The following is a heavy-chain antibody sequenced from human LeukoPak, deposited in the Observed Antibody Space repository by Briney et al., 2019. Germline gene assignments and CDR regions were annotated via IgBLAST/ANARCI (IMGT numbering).Heavy chain of an antibody. D-gene: IGHD3-10*01. CDR1: GGSFSGYY. J-gene: IGHJ6*03. Sequence: SETLSLTCAVYGGSFSGYYWSWIRQPPGKGLEWIGEINHSGSTNYNPSLKSRVTISVDTSKNQFSLKRSSVTAADTAVYYCARRRGTMVRGVIQVYYYYYMDVWGKGTTVTISS. V-gene: IGHV4-34*01. CDR3: ARRRGTMVRGVIQVYYYYYMDV. CDR2: INHSGST.